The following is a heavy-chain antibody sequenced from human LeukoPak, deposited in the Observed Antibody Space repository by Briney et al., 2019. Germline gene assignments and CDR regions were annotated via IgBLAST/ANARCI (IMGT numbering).Heavy chain of an antibody. CDR3: AREGAVSGSPFDY. CDR2: ISHSGST. V-gene: IGHV4-34*01. Sequence: PSETLSLTCTVSGGSISSYYWSWIRQPPGKGLEWIGEISHSGSTNYNPSLKSRVTVSVDTSKNQFSLKLSSVTAADTAMYYCAREGAVSGSPFDYWGQGTLVTVSS. J-gene: IGHJ4*02. D-gene: IGHD3-22*01. CDR1: GGSISSYY.